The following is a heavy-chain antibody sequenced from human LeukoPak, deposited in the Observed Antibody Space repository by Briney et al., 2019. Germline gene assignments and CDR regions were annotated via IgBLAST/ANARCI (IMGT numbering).Heavy chain of an antibody. J-gene: IGHJ4*02. CDR2: MWYDGSNK. CDR3: ARGVRYSSGYFDY. V-gene: IGHV3-33*01. Sequence: GGSLRLSCTASGFTFNNYGMHWVRQAPGKGLEWVAVMWYDGSNKYYADSVKGRFTISRDNSKNTLYLQMNSLRAEDTAVYYCARGVRYSSGYFDYWGQGTLVTVSS. D-gene: IGHD6-19*01. CDR1: GFTFNNYG.